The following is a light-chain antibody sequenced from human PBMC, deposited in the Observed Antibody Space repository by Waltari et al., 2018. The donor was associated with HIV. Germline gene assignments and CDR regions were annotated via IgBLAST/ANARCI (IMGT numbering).Light chain of an antibody. CDR1: SGHSTSP. V-gene: IGLV4-69*01. J-gene: IGLJ3*02. CDR2: VNSDGSH. Sequence: QLVLTQSPSASATLGASVTLTCTLHSGHSTSPIAWQQQQPEKGPRYLMKVNSDGSHSKGDGIPDRFSGSSSGSERYLIISSLQSEDEADYYCQTWGTGIRVFGGGTKLTVL. CDR3: QTWGTGIRV.